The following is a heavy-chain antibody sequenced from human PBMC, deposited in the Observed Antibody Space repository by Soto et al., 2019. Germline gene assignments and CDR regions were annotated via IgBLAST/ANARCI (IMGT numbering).Heavy chain of an antibody. Sequence: QVRLQESGPSLVKPSQTLSLTYKVTGDYVANNGYYWTWIRQVPGKGLEFMGYTYNTGATSYSPSLKTRLSISLDTSKNQFSLVLTSVTAADSAMYFCARRDGNRRGYPIDFWGQGTLVVVSS. CDR3: ARRDGNRRGYPIDF. CDR1: GDYVANNGYY. D-gene: IGHD5-18*01. CDR2: TYNTGAT. V-gene: IGHV4-31*03. J-gene: IGHJ4*02.